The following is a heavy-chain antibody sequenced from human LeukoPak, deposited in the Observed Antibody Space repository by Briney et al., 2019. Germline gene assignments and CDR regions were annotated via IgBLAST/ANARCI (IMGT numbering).Heavy chain of an antibody. CDR2: INPSGGST. J-gene: IGHJ4*02. CDR3: ARESFSAHYSLFDY. Sequence: ASVKVPCKASGYTFTRYYMHWVRQAPGQGLEWMGIINPSGGSTNHAQKFQGRVTMTRDTSTNTVYMELSSLRSEDTAVYYCARESFSAHYSLFDYWGQGTLVTVSS. D-gene: IGHD2-21*01. CDR1: GYTFTRYY. V-gene: IGHV1-46*01.